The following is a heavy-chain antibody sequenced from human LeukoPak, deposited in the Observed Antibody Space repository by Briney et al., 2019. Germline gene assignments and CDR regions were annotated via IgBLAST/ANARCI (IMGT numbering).Heavy chain of an antibody. J-gene: IGHJ4*02. Sequence: GGSLRLSCAASGFTFDDYAMHWVRQAPGKGLEWVSGISWNSGSIGYADSVKGRFTISRDNAKNSLYLQMNSLRAEDTALYYCAKGSADVVTPGFDYWGQGTLVTVSS. CDR3: AKGSADVVTPGFDY. V-gene: IGHV3-9*01. D-gene: IGHD4-23*01. CDR2: ISWNSGSI. CDR1: GFTFDDYA.